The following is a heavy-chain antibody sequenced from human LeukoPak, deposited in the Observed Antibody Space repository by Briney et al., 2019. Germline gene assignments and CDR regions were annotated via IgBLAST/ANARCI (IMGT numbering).Heavy chain of an antibody. CDR3: ASSHDYGDYCPNY. V-gene: IGHV3-11*01. CDR1: GFTFSDYY. Sequence: GGSLRLSCAASGFTFSDYYMSWIRQAPGKGLEWVSYISSSGSTIYYADSVKGRFTISRDNAKNSLYLQMNSLRAEDTAVYHCASSHDYGDYCPNYWGQGTLVTVSS. J-gene: IGHJ4*02. D-gene: IGHD4-17*01. CDR2: ISSSGSTI.